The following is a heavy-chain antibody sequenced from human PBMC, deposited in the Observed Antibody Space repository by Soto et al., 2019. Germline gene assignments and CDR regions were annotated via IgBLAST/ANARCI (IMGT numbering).Heavy chain of an antibody. CDR2: IYYRGNT. CDR1: GASITSTSSY. J-gene: IGHJ4*02. V-gene: IGHV4-39*01. CDR3: ARHGLDNGDYQFDY. Sequence: SETLSLTCSVSGASITSTSSYWGWIRQPPGKGLEWIAIIYYRGNTYYNPSLRSRLTISVDTSKNQFSLKLTSVTAADTAVYYCARHGLDNGDYQFDYWGQGTLVTVSS. D-gene: IGHD4-17*01.